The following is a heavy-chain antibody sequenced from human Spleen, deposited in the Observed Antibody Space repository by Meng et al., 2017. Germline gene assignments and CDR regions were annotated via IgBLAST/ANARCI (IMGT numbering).Heavy chain of an antibody. D-gene: IGHD2-15*01. Sequence: GSLRLSCAVSGASISSDWWSWVRQPPGKGLEWIGEIYQTGSTNYNPSLKSRITISVDTSKNHFSLSLSSVTAADTAFYYCARQYLETYSTLDAFDIWGQGTMVTVSS. V-gene: IGHV4-4*02. CDR1: GASISSDW. CDR3: ARQYLETYSTLDAFDI. CDR2: IYQTGST. J-gene: IGHJ3*02.